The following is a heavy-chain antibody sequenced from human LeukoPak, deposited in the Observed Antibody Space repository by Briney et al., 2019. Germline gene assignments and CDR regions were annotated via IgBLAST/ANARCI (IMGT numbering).Heavy chain of an antibody. CDR3: ARAPSHYDILTGYRQALYGMDV. V-gene: IGHV3-23*01. D-gene: IGHD3-9*01. Sequence: GGSLRLSCAASGFTFSSYAMTWVRQAPGKGLEWVSAISGSGGSTYYADSVKGRYTISRDNSKNTLYLQMNSLRAEDTAVYYCARAPSHYDILTGYRQALYGMDVWGQGTTVTVSS. J-gene: IGHJ6*02. CDR2: ISGSGGST. CDR1: GFTFSSYA.